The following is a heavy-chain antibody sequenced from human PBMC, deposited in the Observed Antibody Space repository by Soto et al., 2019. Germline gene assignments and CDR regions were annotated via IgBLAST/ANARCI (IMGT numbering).Heavy chain of an antibody. CDR2: IYNGGST. J-gene: IGHJ4*02. Sequence: QVQLQESGPGLVKPSQTLSLTCTVSGGSINTVNYWWSCIRQSPDMGLEWIGHIYNGGSTYINPSLESRVTMSVGTSKNQLSLTLSSVSAADTAVYYCARGPSGDKVDSWGQGTLVTVSS. CDR1: GGSINTVNYW. D-gene: IGHD7-27*01. V-gene: IGHV4-30-4*01. CDR3: ARGPSGDKVDS.